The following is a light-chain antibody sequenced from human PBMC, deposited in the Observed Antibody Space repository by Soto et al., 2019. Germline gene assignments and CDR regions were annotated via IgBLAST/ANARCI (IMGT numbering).Light chain of an antibody. V-gene: IGKV1-5*01. J-gene: IGKJ1*01. Sequence: DIQMTQSPSSLSASVVDRVTITCRASQSISPWLAWYQQKPGKAPKLLIFDVSNLESGVPSRFSGSGSGTEFTLTISSLQPDDFATYYCLQYHTYRTFGQGTKVDIK. CDR1: QSISPW. CDR3: LQYHTYRT. CDR2: DVS.